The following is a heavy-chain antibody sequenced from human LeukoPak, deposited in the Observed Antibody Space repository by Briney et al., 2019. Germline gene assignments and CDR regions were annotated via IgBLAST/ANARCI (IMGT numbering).Heavy chain of an antibody. CDR2: IRYDGSNK. Sequence: SGGSLRLSCAASGFTFSSYGMHWVRQAPGKGLEWVAFIRYDGSNKYYADSVKGRFTISRDNSKNTLYLQMNSLRAEDTAVYYCAKDLDDSSGYYWGPFDYWGQGTLVTVSS. V-gene: IGHV3-30*02. D-gene: IGHD3-22*01. CDR1: GFTFSSYG. CDR3: AKDLDDSSGYYWGPFDY. J-gene: IGHJ4*02.